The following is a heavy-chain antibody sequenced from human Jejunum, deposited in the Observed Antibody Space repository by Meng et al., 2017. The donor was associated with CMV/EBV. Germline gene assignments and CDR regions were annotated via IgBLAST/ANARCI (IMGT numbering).Heavy chain of an antibody. CDR1: GFTFGNYG. J-gene: IGHJ4*02. Sequence: SCVGSGFTFGNYGRHWVRQAPGKGLVWVSHINNDGSTTTYADSVKGRFTISRENAKNTLYPQMNSLRVEDTAVYYCARGAGGFDQWGQGALVTVSS. V-gene: IGHV3-74*03. D-gene: IGHD3-10*01. CDR2: INNDGSTT. CDR3: ARGAGGFDQ.